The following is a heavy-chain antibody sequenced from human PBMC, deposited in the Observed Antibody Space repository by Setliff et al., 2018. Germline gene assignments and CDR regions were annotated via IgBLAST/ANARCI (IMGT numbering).Heavy chain of an antibody. Sequence: PSETLSLTCAVSGDSISSGNWWSWVRQPPEKGLEWIGEINHSGNTNYNPSLKSRVTISVDKSTNQFSLKLNSVTAADTAVYYCVRTDYSDGRYSMDVWGKGTTVT. CDR2: INHSGNT. CDR1: GDSISSGNW. D-gene: IGHD6-19*01. CDR3: VRTDYSDGRYSMDV. V-gene: IGHV4-4*02. J-gene: IGHJ6*03.